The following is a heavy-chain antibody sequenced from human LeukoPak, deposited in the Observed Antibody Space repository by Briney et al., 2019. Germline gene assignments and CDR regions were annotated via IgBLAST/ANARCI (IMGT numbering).Heavy chain of an antibody. V-gene: IGHV3-23*01. CDR1: GFTFSKDD. D-gene: IGHD1-1*01. J-gene: IGHJ4*02. CDR2: IGVTGDT. Sequence: GGSLRLSCAASGFTFSKDDFRWVRQAPGKGLEWVAAIGVTGDTYYADSVKGRFTLSRDDSRNTVYLQLNNLRVEDTAIYYCAKANWVSNADAVWWGQGTQVTVSS. CDR3: AKANWVSNADAVW.